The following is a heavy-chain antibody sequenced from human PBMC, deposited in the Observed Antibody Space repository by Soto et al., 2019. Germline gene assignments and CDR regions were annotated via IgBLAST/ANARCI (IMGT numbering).Heavy chain of an antibody. V-gene: IGHV3-64*01. CDR2: ISSNGGST. D-gene: IGHD5-12*01. CDR3: ARDGLRGYRINLIFDY. Sequence: GGSLRLSCAASGFTFSSYAMHWVRQAPGKGLEYVSAISSNGGSTYYANSVKGRFTISRDNSKNTLYLQMGSLRAEDMAVYYCARDGLRGYRINLIFDYWGQGTLVTVSS. CDR1: GFTFSSYA. J-gene: IGHJ4*02.